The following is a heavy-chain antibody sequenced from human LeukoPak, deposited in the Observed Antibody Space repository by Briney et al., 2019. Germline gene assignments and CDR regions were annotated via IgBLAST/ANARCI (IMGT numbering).Heavy chain of an antibody. J-gene: IGHJ4*02. Sequence: SQTLSLTCTVSGGSIRSDGYYWSWLRQHPGKGLEWIGYIYYSGSTYYNPSLKSRVTISVDTSKNQFSLKLSSVTAADTAVYYCARTHYYESSGYYGFEYWGQGTLVTVSS. V-gene: IGHV4-31*03. D-gene: IGHD3-22*01. CDR2: IYYSGST. CDR1: GGSIRSDGYY. CDR3: ARTHYYESSGYYGFEY.